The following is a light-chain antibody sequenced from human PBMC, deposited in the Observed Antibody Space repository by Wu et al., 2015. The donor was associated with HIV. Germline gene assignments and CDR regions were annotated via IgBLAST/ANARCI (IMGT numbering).Light chain of an antibody. CDR1: QSVSSN. V-gene: IGKV3-15*01. CDR3: QQYNNWPPWT. CDR2: DAS. J-gene: IGKJ1*01. Sequence: EIVMTQSPATLSVSPGERATLSCRASQSVSSNLAWHQQKPGQAPRLLIYDASTRATGIPARFSGSGSGTEFTLTISNMQSEDFAVYYCQQYNNWPPWTFGPGTTVEIK.